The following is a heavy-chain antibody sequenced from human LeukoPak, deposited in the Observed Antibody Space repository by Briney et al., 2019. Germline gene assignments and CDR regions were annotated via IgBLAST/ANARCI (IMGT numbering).Heavy chain of an antibody. D-gene: IGHD3-22*01. J-gene: IGHJ4*02. V-gene: IGHV3-74*01. CDR3: ARGISYYERSGNHGYFDY. CDR1: GFTFSNYW. CDR2: ISGHASST. Sequence: GGSLRLSCAVSGFTFSNYWMHWVRQAPGKGLVWVSRISGHASSTRYADSVKGRFTISGDNAKNTLYLQMDSLSAEDTAVYYCARGISYYERSGNHGYFDYWGQGTLVPVSS.